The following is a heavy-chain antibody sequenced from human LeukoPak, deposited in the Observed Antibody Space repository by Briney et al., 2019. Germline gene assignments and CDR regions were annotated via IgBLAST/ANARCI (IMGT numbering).Heavy chain of an antibody. CDR1: GFTFSDYS. Sequence: GGSLRLSCAASGFTFSDYSMNWVRRAPGRGLEWISYIGLASGFVSYADSVKGRFSISSDTARNSVYLQMSSLRAEDTAVYYCARVNFNPDYWGQGTLVTVSS. CDR2: IGLASGFV. CDR3: ARVNFNPDY. V-gene: IGHV3-21*05. J-gene: IGHJ4*02. D-gene: IGHD1-14*01.